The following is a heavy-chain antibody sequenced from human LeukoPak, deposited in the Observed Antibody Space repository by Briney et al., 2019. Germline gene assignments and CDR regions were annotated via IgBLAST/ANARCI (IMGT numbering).Heavy chain of an antibody. J-gene: IGHJ4*02. CDR1: GFTFSRTA. CDR3: AKVKALDAVASYFDY. Sequence: GGSLRLSCAASGFTFSRTAMTWVRQAPGKGLEWVSAISSSGDNTYYADSVKGQFIISRDNSKNTLDLQMNSLRAEDTAIYHCAKVKALDAVASYFDYWGQGTLVTVSS. CDR2: ISSSGDNT. V-gene: IGHV3-23*01. D-gene: IGHD1-1*01.